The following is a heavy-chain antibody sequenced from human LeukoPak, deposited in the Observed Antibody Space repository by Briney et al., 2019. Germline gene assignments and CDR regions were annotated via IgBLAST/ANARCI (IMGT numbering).Heavy chain of an antibody. Sequence: SETLSLTCTVYGGSFSGYYWSWIRQPPGKGLEWIGEINHSGSTDYNPSLTSRVTISVDTSKNQFSLKLSSVTAADTAVYYCARHKDYYYSYMDVWGKGTTVTISS. CDR2: INHSGST. CDR3: ARHKDYYYSYMDV. J-gene: IGHJ6*03. V-gene: IGHV4-34*01. CDR1: GGSFSGYY.